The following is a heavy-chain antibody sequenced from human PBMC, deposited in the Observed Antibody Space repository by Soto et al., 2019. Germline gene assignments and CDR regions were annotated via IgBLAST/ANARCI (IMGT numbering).Heavy chain of an antibody. CDR2: INAGNGNT. CDR1: GYTFTSYA. J-gene: IGHJ6*02. Sequence: ASVKVSCKASGYTFTSYAMHWVRQAPGQRLEWMGWINAGNGNTKYSQKLQGRVTMTTDTSTSTAYMELRSLRSDDTAVYYCARDTGGDWNYFYYYYGMDVWGQGTTVTVS. CDR3: ARDTGGDWNYFYYYYGMDV. V-gene: IGHV1-3*01. D-gene: IGHD1-7*01.